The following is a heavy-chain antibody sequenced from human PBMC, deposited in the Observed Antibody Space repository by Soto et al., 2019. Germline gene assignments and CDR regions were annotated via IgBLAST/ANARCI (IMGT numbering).Heavy chain of an antibody. CDR3: ARAHPDYDFWSGYSPNWFDP. J-gene: IGHJ5*02. CDR1: GYTFTSYG. V-gene: IGHV1-18*01. D-gene: IGHD3-3*01. CDR2: ISAYNGNT. Sequence: QVQLVQSGAEVKKPGASVKVSCKASGYTFTSYGISWVRQAPGQGLEWMGWISAYNGNTNYAQKRQGRVTMTTDTSTSTAYMELRSLRSDDTAVYYCARAHPDYDFWSGYSPNWFDPWGQGTLVTVSS.